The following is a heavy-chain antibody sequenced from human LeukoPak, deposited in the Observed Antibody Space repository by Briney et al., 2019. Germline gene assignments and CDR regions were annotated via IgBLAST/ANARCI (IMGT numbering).Heavy chain of an antibody. J-gene: IGHJ4*02. CDR2: ISSSSSYI. D-gene: IGHD5-24*01. CDR1: GFTFSSYS. Sequence: PGGSLRLSCAASGFTFSSYSMNWVRQAPGKGLEWVSSISSSSSYIYYADSVKGRFTISRDNAKNSLYLQMNSLRAEDTAVYYCARGRIDGYNDLVDYWGQGTLVTVSS. CDR3: ARGRIDGYNDLVDY. V-gene: IGHV3-21*01.